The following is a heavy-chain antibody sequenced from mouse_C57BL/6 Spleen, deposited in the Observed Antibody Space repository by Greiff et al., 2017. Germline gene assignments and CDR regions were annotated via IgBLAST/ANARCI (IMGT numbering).Heavy chain of an antibody. D-gene: IGHD1-2*01. CDR1: GFTFSNYW. Sequence: EVKLVESGGGLVQPGGSMKLSCVASGFTFSNYWMNWVRQSPEKGLEWVAQIRLKSDNYATHYAESVKGRFTISRDDSKSSVYLQMNNLRAEDTGIDYCTEASLLLFDAWGQGTTLTVSS. J-gene: IGHJ2*01. CDR3: TEASLLLFDA. CDR2: IRLKSDNYAT. V-gene: IGHV6-3*01.